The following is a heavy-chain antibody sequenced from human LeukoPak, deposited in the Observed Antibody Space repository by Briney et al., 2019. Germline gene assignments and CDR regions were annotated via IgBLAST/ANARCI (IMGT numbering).Heavy chain of an antibody. Sequence: GGSLRLSCAASGFTFSSYGMSWVRQAPGKGLEWVGFIRSKAYGGTTEYAASVKGRFTISRDDSKSIAYLQMNSLKTEDTAVYYCTRVYYDILTGYRYLDVWGKGTTVTISS. CDR3: TRVYYDILTGYRYLDV. CDR1: GFTFSSYG. CDR2: IRSKAYGGTT. J-gene: IGHJ6*03. V-gene: IGHV3-49*04. D-gene: IGHD3-9*01.